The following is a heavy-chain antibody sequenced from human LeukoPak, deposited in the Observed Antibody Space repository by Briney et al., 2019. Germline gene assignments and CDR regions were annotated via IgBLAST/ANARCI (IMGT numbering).Heavy chain of an antibody. CDR1: GFTFSSYG. CDR3: ARDAKVLLWFGESDSGFDY. J-gene: IGHJ4*02. CDR2: IWYDGSNK. Sequence: GGSLRLSCAASGFTFSSYGTHWVRQAPGKGLEWVAVIWYDGSNKYYADSVKGRFTISRENSKNTLYLQMNSLSAEDTAVYYCARDAKVLLWFGESDSGFDYWGQGTLVTVSS. V-gene: IGHV3-33*01. D-gene: IGHD3-10*01.